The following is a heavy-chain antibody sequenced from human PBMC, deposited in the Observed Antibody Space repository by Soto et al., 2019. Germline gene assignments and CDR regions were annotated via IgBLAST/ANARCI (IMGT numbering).Heavy chain of an antibody. CDR1: GYTFTSYY. Sequence: ASVKVSCMASGYTFTSYYMHWVRQAPGQGLEWMGWINPNSGGTNYAQKFQGRVTMTRDTSISTAYMELSRLRSDDTAVYYCARKSNYEYYYYYGMDVWGQGTTVTVSS. J-gene: IGHJ6*02. D-gene: IGHD4-4*01. CDR2: INPNSGGT. V-gene: IGHV1-2*02. CDR3: ARKSNYEYYYYYGMDV.